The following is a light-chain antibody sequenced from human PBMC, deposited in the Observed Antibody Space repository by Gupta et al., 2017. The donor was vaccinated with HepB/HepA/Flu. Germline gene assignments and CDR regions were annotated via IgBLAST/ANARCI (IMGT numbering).Light chain of an antibody. CDR3: TSYTTTNTWV. CDR1: RSDVGGSKF. J-gene: IGLJ3*02. Sequence: QSALTRPASVSGSPGQSITISCTGTRSDVGGSKFVTWYQQHPGKAPKLMLYDVSNRPSGVSNRFSGSKSGNTASLTISGLQAEDEADYYCTSYTTTNTWVFGGGTKLTVL. CDR2: DVS. V-gene: IGLV2-14*03.